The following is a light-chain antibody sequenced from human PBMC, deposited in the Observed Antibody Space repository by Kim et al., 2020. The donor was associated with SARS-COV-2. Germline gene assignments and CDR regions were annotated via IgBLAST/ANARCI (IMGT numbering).Light chain of an antibody. CDR3: QHRSNWPLT. V-gene: IGKV3-11*01. Sequence: EIVLTQSPATLSLSPGERATLSCRASQSVSSYLAWYQQKPGQAPRLLIYGASNRATGIPARFSGSGSGTDFTLTISSLEPEDFAFYYCQHRSNWPLTFGGGTKVEIK. J-gene: IGKJ4*01. CDR1: QSVSSY. CDR2: GAS.